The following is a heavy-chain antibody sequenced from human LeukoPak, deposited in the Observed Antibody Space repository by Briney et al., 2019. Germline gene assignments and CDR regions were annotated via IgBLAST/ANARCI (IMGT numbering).Heavy chain of an antibody. CDR2: ISGSGGST. D-gene: IGHD3-10*01. J-gene: IGHJ4*02. V-gene: IGHV3-23*01. CDR3: AKAHYGSGSYYKTSDFDY. Sequence: PGGSLRLSCAASGFTVSSYAMSWICQAPGKGLEWVSAISGSGGSTYYADSVKGRFTISRDNSKNTLYLQMNSLRAEDTAVYYCAKAHYGSGSYYKTSDFDYWGQGTLVTVSS. CDR1: GFTVSSYA.